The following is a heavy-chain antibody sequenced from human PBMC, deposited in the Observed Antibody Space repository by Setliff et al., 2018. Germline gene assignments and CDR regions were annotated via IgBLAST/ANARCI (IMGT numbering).Heavy chain of an antibody. CDR1: GGSISSGSHY. D-gene: IGHD4-4*01. J-gene: IGHJ5*01. CDR3: AGRDYSGGDS. Sequence: SETLSLTCTVSGGSISSGSHYWTWIRQPTGKRLEWIGHIDPSGDTNYSPSLKSRVTISADTSNNSFSLNLFSVTAADTAVYYCAGRDYSGGDSWGHGTLVTVSS. CDR2: IDPSGDT. V-gene: IGHV4-61*09.